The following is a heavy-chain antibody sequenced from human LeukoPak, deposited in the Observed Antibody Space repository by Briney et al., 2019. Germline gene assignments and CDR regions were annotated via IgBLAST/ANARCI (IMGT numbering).Heavy chain of an antibody. D-gene: IGHD2-2*01. CDR1: GFTFTNYW. J-gene: IGHJ4*02. CDR2: IKQDRSEK. V-gene: IGHV3-7*03. Sequence: GGSLRLSCVASGFTFTNYWMTWVRQAPGKGLEWVANIKQDRSEKWYVASVKGRFTVSRDNAKNSMYLQMNSLRAEDTAIYYCARSVEEGYCSETSCYAGYWGRGTLVTVSS. CDR3: ARSVEEGYCSETSCYAGY.